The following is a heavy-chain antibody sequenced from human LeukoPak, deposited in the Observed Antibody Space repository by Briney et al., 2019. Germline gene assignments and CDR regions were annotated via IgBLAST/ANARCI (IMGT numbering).Heavy chain of an antibody. D-gene: IGHD1-26*01. CDR2: ISAYNGNT. V-gene: IGHV1-18*01. CDR1: GYTFTSYA. CDR3: ARADSRWELLTWFDP. J-gene: IGHJ5*02. Sequence: ASVKVSCTASGYTFTSYAITWVRQAPGQGLEWMGWISAYNGNTNYAQKLQGRVTMTTDTSTSTAYMELRSLRSDDTAVYYCARADSRWELLTWFDPWGQGTLVTVSS.